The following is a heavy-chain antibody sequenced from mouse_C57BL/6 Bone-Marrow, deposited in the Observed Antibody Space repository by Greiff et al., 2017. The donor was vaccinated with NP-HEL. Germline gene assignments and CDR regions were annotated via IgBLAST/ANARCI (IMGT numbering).Heavy chain of an antibody. V-gene: IGHV5-15*01. CDR2: ISNLAYSI. J-gene: IGHJ1*03. CDR1: GFTFSDYG. D-gene: IGHD2-3*01. CDR3: ARPRYDGYFWYFDV. Sequence: EVQRVESGGGLVQPGGSLKLSCAASGFTFSDYGMAWVRQAPRKGPEWVAFISNLAYSIYYADTVTGRFTISRENAKNTLYLEMSSLRSEDTAMYYCARPRYDGYFWYFDVWGTGTTVTVSS.